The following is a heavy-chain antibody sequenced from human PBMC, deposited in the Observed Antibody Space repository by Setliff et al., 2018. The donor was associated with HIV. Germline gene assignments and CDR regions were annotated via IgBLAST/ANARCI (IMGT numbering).Heavy chain of an antibody. CDR3: ARDVLHLVISVYGF. D-gene: IGHD3-22*01. CDR1: GFTFSNYA. V-gene: IGHV4-38-2*02. J-gene: IGHJ4*02. Sequence: GSLRLSCAASGFTFSNYAMSWVRQSPGKGLEWIGNIYHTGSSYYNPPLNDRATISLDTSKNQFSLKLNSVTAADTAVYYCARDVLHLVISVYGFWGQGIPVTVSS. CDR2: IYHTGSS.